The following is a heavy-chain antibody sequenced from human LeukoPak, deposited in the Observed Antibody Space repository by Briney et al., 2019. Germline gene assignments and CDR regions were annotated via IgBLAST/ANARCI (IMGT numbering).Heavy chain of an antibody. V-gene: IGHV1-69*04. J-gene: IGHJ4*02. CDR3: ARGLQYDSSGYYPALEY. CDR2: IIPILGIA. D-gene: IGHD3-22*01. CDR1: GGTFSSYA. Sequence: ASVKVSCKASGGTFSSYAISWVRQAPGQGLEWMGRIIPILGIANYAQKFQGRVTITADKSTSTAYMELSSLRSEDTAVYYWARGLQYDSSGYYPALEYWGQGTLVTVSS.